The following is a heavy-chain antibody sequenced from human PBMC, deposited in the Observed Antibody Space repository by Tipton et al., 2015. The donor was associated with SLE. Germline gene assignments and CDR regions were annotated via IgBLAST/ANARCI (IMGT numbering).Heavy chain of an antibody. V-gene: IGHV4-34*01. J-gene: IGHJ3*02. CDR1: GGSFSGYY. D-gene: IGHD2-2*02. CDR3: ARVIPLGYCSSTSCYIGAFDI. CDR2: INHNGST. Sequence: LRLSCAVYGGSFSGYYWSWIRQPPGKGLEWIGEINHNGSTNYNPSLKSRVTISVDTSKNQFSLKLSSVTAADTAVYYCARVIPLGYCSSTSCYIGAFDIWGQGTMVTVSS.